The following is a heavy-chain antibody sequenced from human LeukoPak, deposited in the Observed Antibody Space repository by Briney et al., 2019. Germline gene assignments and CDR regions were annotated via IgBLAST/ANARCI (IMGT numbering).Heavy chain of an antibody. CDR3: XXXXXXXXPXXXXX. J-gene: IGHJ3*02. Sequence: GGSLRLSCAASGFTFSTYNMNWVRQAPGKGLEWVSSISSSSNYIYYADSVKGRFTISRDNAKNSLYLQMNSLRAEDTDVYYCXXXXXXXXPXXXXXXGQXTMV. V-gene: IGHV3-21*01. CDR1: GFTFSTYN. CDR2: ISSSSNYI.